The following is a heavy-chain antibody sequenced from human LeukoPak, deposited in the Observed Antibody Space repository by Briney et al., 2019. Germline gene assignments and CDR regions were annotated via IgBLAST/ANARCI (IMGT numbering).Heavy chain of an antibody. Sequence: GGSLRLSCAASGFTFSSYWMHWVRHAPGQGLVWVSRINSDGSSTSYADSVKCRFTISRDNAKNTLYLQMNSLRAEDTAVYYCARERIAAAGTGFDYWGQGTLVTVSS. D-gene: IGHD6-13*01. CDR1: GFTFSSYW. J-gene: IGHJ4*02. CDR2: INSDGSST. CDR3: ARERIAAAGTGFDY. V-gene: IGHV3-74*01.